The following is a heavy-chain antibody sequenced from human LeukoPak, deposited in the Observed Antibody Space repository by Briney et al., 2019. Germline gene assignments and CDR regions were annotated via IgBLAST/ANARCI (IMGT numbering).Heavy chain of an antibody. CDR1: GFTFSSYW. V-gene: IGHV3-7*01. J-gene: IGHJ5*02. CDR2: IKQDGSEK. Sequence: PGGSLRLSCAASGFTFSSYWMSWVRQAPGKGLEWVANIKQDGSEKYYVDSVKGRFTISRDNAKNSLYLQMNSLRAEDTAVYYCAREPASANYDFWSGYPNWFDPWGQGTLVTVSS. D-gene: IGHD3-3*01. CDR3: AREPASANYDFWSGYPNWFDP.